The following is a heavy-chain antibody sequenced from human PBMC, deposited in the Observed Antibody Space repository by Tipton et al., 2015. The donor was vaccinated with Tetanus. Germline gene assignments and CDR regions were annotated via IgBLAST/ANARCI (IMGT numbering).Heavy chain of an antibody. D-gene: IGHD2-15*01. J-gene: IGHJ4*02. CDR1: GYIFTNYW. Sequence: QLVQSGGEVKKPGESLKISCKGSGYIFTNYWIGWVRQKPGKGLEWMGFIYPGDSDTRYSPSFQGQVTISVDKSIDTAYLQWSSLKASDTSMFYCARAHCSDGVCNFDFWGQGALVTVAS. CDR3: ARAHCSDGVCNFDF. CDR2: IYPGDSDT. V-gene: IGHV5-51*01.